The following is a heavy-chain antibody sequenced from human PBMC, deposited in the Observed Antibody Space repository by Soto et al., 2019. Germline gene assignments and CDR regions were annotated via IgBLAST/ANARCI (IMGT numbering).Heavy chain of an antibody. D-gene: IGHD6-13*01. J-gene: IGHJ4*02. CDR1: GFTFSSYV. CDR2: ISGSAYST. CDR3: AKGGQQLIRTDF. Sequence: EVQVLESGGGLVQPGGSLRLSCAASGFTFSSYVMNWVRQAPGKGLEWVSSISGSAYSTYYADSVKGRFTISRDNSKNPLYLQMNSLRAEDTAVYYCAKGGQQLIRTDFWGQGTLVTVSS. V-gene: IGHV3-23*01.